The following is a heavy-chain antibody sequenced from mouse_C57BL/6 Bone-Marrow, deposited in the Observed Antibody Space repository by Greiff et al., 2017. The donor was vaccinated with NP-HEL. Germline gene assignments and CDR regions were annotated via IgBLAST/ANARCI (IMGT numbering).Heavy chain of an antibody. CDR2: ISSGSSTI. CDR3: ARTPYYAAWFAY. D-gene: IGHD1-1*01. J-gene: IGHJ3*01. CDR1: GFTFSDYG. Sequence: DVKLVESGGGLVKPGGSLKLSCAASGFTFSDYGMHWVRQAPEKGLEWVAYISSGSSTIYYADTVKGRFTISRDNAKNTLFLQMTSLRSEDTAMYYCARTPYYAAWFAYWGQGTLVTVSA. V-gene: IGHV5-17*01.